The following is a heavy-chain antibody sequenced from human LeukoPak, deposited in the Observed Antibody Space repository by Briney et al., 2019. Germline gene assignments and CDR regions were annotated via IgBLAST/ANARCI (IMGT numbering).Heavy chain of an antibody. J-gene: IGHJ4*02. CDR1: GFTFSGSA. D-gene: IGHD5-18*01. V-gene: IGHV3-73*01. CDR3: TRPGDTAMVATADFDY. Sequence: GGSLRLSCAASGFTFSGSAMHWVRQASGKGLEWVVRIRSKANSYATAYAASVKGRFTISRDDSKKTAYLQMNSMKTEDTAVYYCTRPGDTAMVATADFDYWGQGTLVTVSS. CDR2: IRSKANSYAT.